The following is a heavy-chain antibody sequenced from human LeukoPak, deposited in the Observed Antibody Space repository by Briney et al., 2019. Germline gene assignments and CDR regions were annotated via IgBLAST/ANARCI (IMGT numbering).Heavy chain of an antibody. D-gene: IGHD6-6*01. J-gene: IGHJ4*02. CDR1: GFTFSSYW. CDR2: IKRDGSEK. Sequence: GGSLRLSCAVSGFTFSSYWMNWVRQAPGKGLEWVANIKRDGSEKYYVDSVKGRFTISRDNAKDSLYLQMNSLRAEDTAVYYCAKDRPPSYFDYWGQGTLVTVSS. V-gene: IGHV3-7*03. CDR3: AKDRPPSYFDY.